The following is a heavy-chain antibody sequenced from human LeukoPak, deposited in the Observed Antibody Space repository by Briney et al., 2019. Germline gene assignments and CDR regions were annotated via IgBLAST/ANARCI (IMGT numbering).Heavy chain of an antibody. Sequence: SGPTLVKPTQTLTLTCTFSGFSLSTSGVGVGWIRQPPGKALEWLALIHWDDDKRYSPSLKSRLTITKGTSKNQVVLTMTNMDPVDTATYYCAHRLTAAAVHYWGQGTLVTVSS. CDR1: GFSLSTSGVG. CDR2: IHWDDDK. CDR3: AHRLTAAAVHY. J-gene: IGHJ4*02. D-gene: IGHD6-13*01. V-gene: IGHV2-5*02.